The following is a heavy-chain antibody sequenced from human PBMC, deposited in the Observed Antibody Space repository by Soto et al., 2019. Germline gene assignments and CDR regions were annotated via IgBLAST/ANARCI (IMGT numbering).Heavy chain of an antibody. CDR2: INHSGST. Sequence: TSETLSLTCAVYGGSFSGYYWSWIRQPPGKGLEWIGEINHSGSTNYNPSLKSRVTISVDTSKNQFSLMLSSVTAADTAVYYCASIPRSGYYYDSSGYYLPKYFQHWGQGTLVTVSS. D-gene: IGHD3-22*01. J-gene: IGHJ1*01. CDR3: ASIPRSGYYYDSSGYYLPKYFQH. CDR1: GGSFSGYY. V-gene: IGHV4-34*01.